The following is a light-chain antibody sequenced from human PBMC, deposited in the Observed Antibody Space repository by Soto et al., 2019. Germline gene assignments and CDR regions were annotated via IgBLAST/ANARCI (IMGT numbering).Light chain of an antibody. CDR1: QTISSW. CDR3: QQYNSYPWT. V-gene: IGKV1-5*03. J-gene: IGKJ1*01. CDR2: KAS. Sequence: DIPLTQSPSTLSGCVLEGVSIXVKASQTISSWLAWYQQKPGKAPKLLIYKASTLKSGVPSRFSGSGSGTEFTLTISSLQPDDFATYYCQQYNSYPWTFGQGTKVDIK.